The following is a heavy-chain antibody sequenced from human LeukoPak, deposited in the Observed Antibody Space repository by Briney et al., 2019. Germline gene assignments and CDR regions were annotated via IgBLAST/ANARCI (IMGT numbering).Heavy chain of an antibody. D-gene: IGHD2-15*01. V-gene: IGHV4-38-2*02. CDR2: IYHSGST. CDR3: ASRQILLGYFDY. Sequence: SETVSLTCTVSGYSISSGYYWGWIRQPPGKGLEWIGSIYHSGSTYYNPSLKSRVTISVDTSKNQFSLKLSSVTAADTAVYYCASRQILLGYFDYWGQGTLVTVSS. J-gene: IGHJ4*02. CDR1: GYSISSGYY.